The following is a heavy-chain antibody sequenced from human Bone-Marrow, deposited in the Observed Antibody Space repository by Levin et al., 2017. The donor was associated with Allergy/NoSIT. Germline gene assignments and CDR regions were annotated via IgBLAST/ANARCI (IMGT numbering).Heavy chain of an antibody. D-gene: IGHD6-19*01. J-gene: IGHJ2*01. V-gene: IGHV4-59*12. CDR2: IYYKGST. Sequence: SQTLSLTCSVSGGSMDSYYWSWVRQTPGKGLEWIGYIYYKGSTNYNPSLKGRVTMSVDTSKAQFSLKLTSMTAADTAVYYCARGGGTSGWYGWYFDLWGRGTLVTVSS. CDR1: GGSMDSYY. CDR3: ARGGGTSGWYGWYFDL.